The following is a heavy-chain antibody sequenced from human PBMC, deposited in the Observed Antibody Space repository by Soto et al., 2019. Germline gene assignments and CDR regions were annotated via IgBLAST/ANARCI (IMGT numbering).Heavy chain of an antibody. J-gene: IGHJ4*02. CDR2: INQDESQK. Sequence: AGGSPRLSFVASGFTFSSYLMNWVRQAPGEGLEWVANINQDESQKYYADSVKGRFSISRDNARNALYLQMNSLRVEDAAVYYCATKVVIGGIGFVDYWGQGILVTVSS. CDR1: GFTFSSYL. CDR3: ATKVVIGGIGFVDY. V-gene: IGHV3-7*01. D-gene: IGHD2-15*01.